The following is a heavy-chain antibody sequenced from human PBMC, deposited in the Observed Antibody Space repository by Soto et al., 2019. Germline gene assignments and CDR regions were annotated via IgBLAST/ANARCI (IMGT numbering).Heavy chain of an antibody. V-gene: IGHV1-69*02. CDR1: GDTFNFYT. D-gene: IGHD3-10*01. J-gene: IGHJ4*02. Sequence: QVQLVQSGAEVRKPGSSVKVSCTASGDTFNFYTISWVRQAPGQGLEWMGRVIPMLRMSNYAQKFQGRVTISADKSSRTAYMALSSLRCDDTAVYYCATNDGSVSTHFDYWGQGTLVTVSS. CDR3: ATNDGSVSTHFDY. CDR2: VIPMLRMS.